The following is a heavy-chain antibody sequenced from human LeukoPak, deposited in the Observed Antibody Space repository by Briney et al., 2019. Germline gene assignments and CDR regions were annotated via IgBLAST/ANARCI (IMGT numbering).Heavy chain of an antibody. D-gene: IGHD3-9*01. J-gene: IGHJ6*03. V-gene: IGHV4-38-2*01. Sequence: SETLSLTCAVSGYSICSTYYWGWTRQPPGKGLGCIGTDCHSGSTYYNPSLESPVTIPVDTSKNHFPQNVTSVTAAATAVHYCTRLGPIRFFDSDDYYYMDVWGSGTTVTVSS. CDR2: DCHSGST. CDR3: TRLGPIRFFDSDDYYYMDV. CDR1: GYSICSTYY.